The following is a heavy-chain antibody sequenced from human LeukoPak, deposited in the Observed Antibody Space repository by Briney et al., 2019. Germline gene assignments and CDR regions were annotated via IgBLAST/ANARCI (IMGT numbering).Heavy chain of an antibody. CDR1: GYTFRNHG. Sequence: ASVKVSCKASGYTFRNHGISWVRQAPGQGLEWMGWISNHNGKTKYAQKFQGRATMTTDTSTRTVYMELRSLRSDDTAVYYCARDRHSVVPAANDAFDIWGQGTMVTVSS. CDR2: ISNHNGKT. V-gene: IGHV1-18*01. J-gene: IGHJ3*02. CDR3: ARDRHSVVPAANDAFDI. D-gene: IGHD2-2*01.